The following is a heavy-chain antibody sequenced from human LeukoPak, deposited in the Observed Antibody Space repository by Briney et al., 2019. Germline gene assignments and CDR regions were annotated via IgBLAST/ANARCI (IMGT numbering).Heavy chain of an antibody. Sequence: ASVKVSCKASGYTFTGYYMHWVRQAPGQGLEWMGWLNPNSDGTNYAQKFQGRVTMTRDTSISTAYMELSRLRSDDTAVYYCARDTEMATINDYWGQGTLVTVSS. D-gene: IGHD5-24*01. J-gene: IGHJ4*02. V-gene: IGHV1-2*02. CDR1: GYTFTGYY. CDR3: ARDTEMATINDY. CDR2: LNPNSDGT.